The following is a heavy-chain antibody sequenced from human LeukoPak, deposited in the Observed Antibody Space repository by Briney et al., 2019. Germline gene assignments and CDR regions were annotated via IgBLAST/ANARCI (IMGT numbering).Heavy chain of an antibody. J-gene: IGHJ3*02. CDR1: GGTFSSYA. CDR3: ARFTEDGFDI. CDR2: IVPIFGST. Sequence: ASVKVSCKASGGTFSSYAINWVRQAPGQGLEWMGGIVPIFGSTNYAQNFQGRATLTADESTTTAYMELSSLRSDDTAVYYCARFTEDGFDIWGQGTMVTVSS. V-gene: IGHV1-69*13.